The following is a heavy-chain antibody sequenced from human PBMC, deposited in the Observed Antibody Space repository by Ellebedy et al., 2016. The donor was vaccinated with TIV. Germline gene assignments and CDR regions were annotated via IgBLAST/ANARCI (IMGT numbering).Heavy chain of an antibody. Sequence: MPSETLSLTCTVSGGSISSYYWSWIRQPAGKGLEWIGRIYTSGSTNYNPSLKSRVTMSVDTSKNQFSLKLSSVTAADTAVYYCARAYSGSYHKQYYFDYWGQGTLVTVSS. CDR1: GGSISSYY. V-gene: IGHV4-4*07. CDR3: ARAYSGSYHKQYYFDY. D-gene: IGHD1-26*01. J-gene: IGHJ4*02. CDR2: IYTSGST.